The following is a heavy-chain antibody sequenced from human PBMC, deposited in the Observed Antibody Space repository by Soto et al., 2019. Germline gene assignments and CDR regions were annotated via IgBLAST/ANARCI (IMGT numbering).Heavy chain of an antibody. V-gene: IGHV3-66*01. CDR1: GFTVNNNY. CDR2: IYGGGST. J-gene: IGHJ4*02. Sequence: GGSLRLSCAASGFTVNNNYMNWVRQAPGEGLEWVSVIYGGGSTYYADSVKGRFTISRDNSKNMVYLQVDSLRAEDTAVYYCASLSNSFRYIYCWGQGTMVTVSS. CDR3: ASLSNSFRYIYC. D-gene: IGHD1-26*01.